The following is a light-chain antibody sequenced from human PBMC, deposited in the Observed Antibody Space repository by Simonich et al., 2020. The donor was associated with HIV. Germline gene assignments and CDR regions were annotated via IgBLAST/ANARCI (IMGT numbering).Light chain of an antibody. V-gene: IGKV1-5*03. J-gene: IGKJ5*01. CDR2: KAS. CDR1: QTISTW. Sequence: DIQMTQSPSTLSASVGDGVTITCRASQTISTWLAWYQQKPGKAPKLLIYKASNLESGVPSRFSGSGSGTEFTLTISSLQPDDFATYYCQNYNSAPITFGQGTRLEIK. CDR3: QNYNSAPIT.